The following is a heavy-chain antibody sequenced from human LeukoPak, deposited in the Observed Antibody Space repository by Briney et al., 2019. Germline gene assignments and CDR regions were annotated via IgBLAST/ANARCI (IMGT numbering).Heavy chain of an antibody. CDR3: AASSGVTLGRF. J-gene: IGHJ4*02. CDR1: GGSIGSGTHY. V-gene: IGHV4-31*03. Sequence: SGTLSLTCTVSGGSIGSGTHYYNWIRQHPGKGLEWIGYIYHTGITSYNPSLKGRVTMSVDTSLNQLFLKLSSLTAADTSVYYCAASSGVTLGRFWGQGTLVTVSS. CDR2: IYHTGIT. D-gene: IGHD3-16*01.